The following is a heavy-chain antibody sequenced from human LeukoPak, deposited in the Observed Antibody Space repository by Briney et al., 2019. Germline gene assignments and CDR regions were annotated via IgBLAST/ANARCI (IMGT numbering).Heavy chain of an antibody. CDR1: GYTFTGYY. CDR3: ARDGYSYTNWFDP. V-gene: IGHV1-2*02. Sequence: GASVKVSCKASGYTFTGYYMHWVRQAPGQGLEWMGWINPNSSGTNYAQKFQGRVTMTRDTSISTAYMELSRLRSDDTAVYYCARDGYSYTNWFDPWGQGTLVTVSS. J-gene: IGHJ5*02. CDR2: INPNSSGT. D-gene: IGHD5-18*01.